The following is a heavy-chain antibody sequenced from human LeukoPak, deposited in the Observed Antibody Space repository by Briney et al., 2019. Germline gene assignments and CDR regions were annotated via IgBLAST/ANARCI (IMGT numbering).Heavy chain of an antibody. CDR2: ISSSGSTI. CDR1: GFTFSDYY. V-gene: IGHV3-11*01. CDR3: ARDSAHDYSNYIDYYYGMDV. Sequence: PGGSLRLSCAASGFTFSDYYMSWIRHAPGKGLEWVSYISSSGSTIYYADSVKGRFTISRDNAKNSLYLQMNSLRAEDTAVYYCARDSAHDYSNYIDYYYGMDVWGQGTTVTVSS. J-gene: IGHJ6*02. D-gene: IGHD4-11*01.